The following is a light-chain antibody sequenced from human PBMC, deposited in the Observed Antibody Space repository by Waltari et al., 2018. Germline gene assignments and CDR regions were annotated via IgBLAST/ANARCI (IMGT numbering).Light chain of an antibody. J-gene: IGKJ1*01. CDR1: QDIRNY. CDR3: QQYKDRPRT. CDR2: DAS. V-gene: IGKV1-33*01. Sequence: DIQMTQSPSSMSASVGDRVAITCQASQDIRNYLSWYQQKPGKAPKLLIYDASNLETGVPSRFSGSASGTDFTFTISSLQPEDIGTYYCQQYKDRPRTFGQGTKVEFK.